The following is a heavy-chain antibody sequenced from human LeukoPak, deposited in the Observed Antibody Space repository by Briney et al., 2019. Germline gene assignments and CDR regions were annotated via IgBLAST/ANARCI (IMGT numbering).Heavy chain of an antibody. D-gene: IGHD5-24*01. J-gene: IGHJ3*01. CDR1: GGSITSHY. V-gene: IGHV4-59*08. CDR3: ARHRSEMASTHDAFDL. CDR2: MFYTGRT. Sequence: TSETLSLTCTGSGGSITSHYWSWIRQPPGKRLEWIGYMFYTGRTNYNPSLKSRVTISVDTSKKQFSLKLSSVTAADTAVYFCARHRSEMASTHDAFDLWGQGTMVTVSS.